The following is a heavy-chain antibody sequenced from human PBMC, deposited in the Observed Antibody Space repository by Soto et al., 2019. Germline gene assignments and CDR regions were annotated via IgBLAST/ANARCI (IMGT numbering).Heavy chain of an antibody. CDR1: GGTLSSET. D-gene: IGHD3-9*01. V-gene: IGHV1-69*08. J-gene: IGHJ6*03. CDR3: AREEGYYNMWTCPVYYMDV. Sequence: QVQLVQSGPEVKKSGSSVKVSCKVSGGTLSSETISWLRQAPGQGLEWKGRIIPLLGIGNYAQKFQGRVTISEDISTNPGYMELSSLTSQDTDIYYCAREEGYYNMWTCPVYYMDVWGSGTTVTVSS. CDR2: IIPLLGIG.